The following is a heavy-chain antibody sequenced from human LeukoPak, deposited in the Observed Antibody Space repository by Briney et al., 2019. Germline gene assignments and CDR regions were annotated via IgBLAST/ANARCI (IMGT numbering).Heavy chain of an antibody. CDR2: LKQDGSEK. D-gene: IGHD3-22*01. V-gene: IGHV3-7*04. J-gene: IGHJ3*02. CDR3: ARAPNYYDSSGYYRASAFDI. CDR1: GFTLSSYW. Sequence: PGGGLRLSCAASGFTLSSYWVSWVRQAPGKGVEGVGNLKQDGSEKYYVDSVKGRFTISRDNAKNSLYLQMNSLRAEDTAVYYCARAPNYYDSSGYYRASAFDIWGQGTMVTVSS.